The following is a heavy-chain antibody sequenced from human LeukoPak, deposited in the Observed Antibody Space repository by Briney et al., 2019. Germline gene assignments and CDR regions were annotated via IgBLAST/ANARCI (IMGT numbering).Heavy chain of an antibody. CDR2: INHSGST. V-gene: IGHV4-34*01. Sequence: SETLSLTCAVYGGSFSGYYWSWIRQPPGKGLEWIGEINHSGSTNYNPSLKSRVTISVDTSENQFSLKLSSVTAADTAVYYCARGRLAAAAGSIDAFDIWGQGTMVTVSS. CDR1: GGSFSGYY. D-gene: IGHD6-13*01. CDR3: ARGRLAAAAGSIDAFDI. J-gene: IGHJ3*02.